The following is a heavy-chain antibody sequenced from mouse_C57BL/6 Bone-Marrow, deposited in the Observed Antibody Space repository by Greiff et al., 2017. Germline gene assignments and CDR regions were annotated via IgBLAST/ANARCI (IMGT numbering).Heavy chain of an antibody. Sequence: EVKVVESGEGLVKPGGSLKLSCAASGFTFSSYAMSWVRQTPEKRLEWVAYISSGGDYIYYADTVKGRFTISRDNARNTLYLQMSSLKSEDTAMYYCTRVSYYGSSHWYFDVWGTGTTVTVSS. CDR1: GFTFSSYA. J-gene: IGHJ1*03. CDR2: ISSGGDYI. D-gene: IGHD1-1*01. V-gene: IGHV5-9-1*02. CDR3: TRVSYYGSSHWYFDV.